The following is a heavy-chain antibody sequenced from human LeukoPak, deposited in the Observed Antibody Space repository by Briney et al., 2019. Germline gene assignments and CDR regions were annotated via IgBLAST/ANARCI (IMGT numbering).Heavy chain of an antibody. CDR1: GGSISSGGYY. CDR3: ARDCPGSGSCGMDV. CDR2: ISYSGST. D-gene: IGHD3-10*01. V-gene: IGHV4-31*03. Sequence: SETLSLTCTVSGGSISSGGYYWSWIREHPGKGLEWIVYISYSGSTNYNPSLKSRLTISVDTSKNQFSLKLSSVTAADTAVYYCARDCPGSGSCGMDVWGQGTTVTVSS. J-gene: IGHJ6*02.